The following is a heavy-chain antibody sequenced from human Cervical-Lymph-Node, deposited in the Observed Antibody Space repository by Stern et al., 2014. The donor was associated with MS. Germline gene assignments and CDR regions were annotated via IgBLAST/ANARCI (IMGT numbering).Heavy chain of an antibody. CDR1: GFNFSNYG. Sequence: VQLVESVGGVVQPGRSLRLSCAASGFNFSNYGMNWVRQAPGKGLEWVAFISYDGSKKSYGDSVKGRFTISRDNSKNTLYLRMDTLRVEDTAVYYCPALGATFAYWGQGALVTVSS. CDR2: ISYDGSKK. J-gene: IGHJ4*02. D-gene: IGHD1-26*01. V-gene: IGHV3-30*03. CDR3: PALGATFAY.